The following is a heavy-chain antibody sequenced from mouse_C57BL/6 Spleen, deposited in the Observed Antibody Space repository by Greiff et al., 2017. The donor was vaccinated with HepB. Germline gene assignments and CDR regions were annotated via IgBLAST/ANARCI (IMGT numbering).Heavy chain of an antibody. Sequence: VQLQQSGAELVRPGASVTLSCKASGYTFTDYEMHWVKQTPVHGLEWIGAIDPETGGTAYNQKFKGKAILTADKSSSTAYMELRSLTSEDSAVYYCTTICYGFWFAYWGQGTLVTVSA. CDR3: TTICYGFWFAY. D-gene: IGHD2-2*01. V-gene: IGHV1-15*01. J-gene: IGHJ3*01. CDR2: IDPETGGT. CDR1: GYTFTDYE.